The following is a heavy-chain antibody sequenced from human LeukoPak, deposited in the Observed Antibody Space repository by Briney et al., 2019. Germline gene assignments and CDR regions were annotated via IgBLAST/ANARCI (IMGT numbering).Heavy chain of an antibody. CDR2: IYYSGST. D-gene: IGHD6-6*01. V-gene: IGHV4-59*12. J-gene: IGHJ4*02. Sequence: SETLSLTCTVSGGSISSYYWSWIRQPPGKGLEWIGSIYYSGSTYYNPSLKSRVTISVDTSKNQFSLKLSSVTAADTAVYYCARESFGYSSSSAIFDYWGQGTLVTVSS. CDR1: GGSISSYY. CDR3: ARESFGYSSSSAIFDY.